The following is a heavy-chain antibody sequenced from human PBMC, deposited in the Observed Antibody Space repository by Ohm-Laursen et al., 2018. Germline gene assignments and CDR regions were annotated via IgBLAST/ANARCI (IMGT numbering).Heavy chain of an antibody. Sequence: ASVKVSCKASGYTFTSYGISWVRQAPGQGLEWMGWISAYNGNTNYAQKLQGRVTMTTDTSTSTAYMELRSLRSDDTAVYYCAKGDTMIVVVMTFDYWGQGTLVTVSS. J-gene: IGHJ4*02. V-gene: IGHV1-18*01. CDR1: GYTFTSYG. CDR3: AKGDTMIVVVMTFDY. D-gene: IGHD3-22*01. CDR2: ISAYNGNT.